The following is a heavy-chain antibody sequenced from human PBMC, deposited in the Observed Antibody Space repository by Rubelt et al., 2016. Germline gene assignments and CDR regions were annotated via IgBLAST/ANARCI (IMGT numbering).Heavy chain of an antibody. J-gene: IGHJ4*02. CDR3: ASSGYYDSSGYYRLPSDY. CDR1: GGSISSSSYY. Sequence: QLQLQESGPGLVKPSETLSLTCTVSGGSISSSSYYWGWIRQPPGKGLEWIGEINHSGSTNYNPSLECRVTISVDTSKNQFSRKLSSVTAADTAVYYCASSGYYDSSGYYRLPSDYWGQGTLVTVSS. D-gene: IGHD3-22*01. V-gene: IGHV4-39*07. CDR2: INHSGST.